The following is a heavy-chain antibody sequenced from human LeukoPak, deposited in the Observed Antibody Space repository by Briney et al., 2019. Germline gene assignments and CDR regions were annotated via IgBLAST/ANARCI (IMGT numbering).Heavy chain of an antibody. J-gene: IGHJ5*02. CDR2: ISYDGSNK. CDR1: GFTFSSYG. D-gene: IGHD3-10*01. CDR3: ARVGGGERYYGSGYERSFDP. V-gene: IGHV3-30*03. Sequence: GETLRLSCAASGFTFSSYGMSWVRQAPGKGLEWVALISYDGSNKYYADSVKGRFTISRDNAKNSLYLQMNSLRAEDTAVYYCARVGGGERYYGSGYERSFDPWGQGTLVTVSS.